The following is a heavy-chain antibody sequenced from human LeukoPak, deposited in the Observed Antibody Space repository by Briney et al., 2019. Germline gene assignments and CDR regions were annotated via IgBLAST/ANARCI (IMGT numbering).Heavy chain of an antibody. CDR3: ARAGSPTYYYYGMDV. CDR1: GGSFSGYY. CDR2: INHSGST. J-gene: IGHJ6*02. D-gene: IGHD3-10*01. Sequence: SETLSLTCAVYGGSFSGYYWSWIRQPPGKGLEWIGEINHSGSTNYNPSLKSRVTILVDTSKNQFSLKLSSVTAADTAVYYCARAGSPTYYYYGMDVWGQGTTVTVSS. V-gene: IGHV4-34*01.